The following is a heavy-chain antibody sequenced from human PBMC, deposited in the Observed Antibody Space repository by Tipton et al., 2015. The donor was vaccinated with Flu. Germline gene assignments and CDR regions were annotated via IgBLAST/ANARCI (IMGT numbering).Heavy chain of an antibody. Sequence: LRLSCTVSGGSISSYYWGWIRQPPEKGLEWIGNIYRTGTTYYKSSLKSRVSISIDRSKNQFSLRLTSVTAADTGVYYCARRDFSNYVSDPKNWFDPWGQGTLVTVSS. J-gene: IGHJ5*02. V-gene: IGHV4-4*09. D-gene: IGHD4-11*01. CDR1: GGSISSYY. CDR2: IYRTGTT. CDR3: ARRDFSNYVSDPKNWFDP.